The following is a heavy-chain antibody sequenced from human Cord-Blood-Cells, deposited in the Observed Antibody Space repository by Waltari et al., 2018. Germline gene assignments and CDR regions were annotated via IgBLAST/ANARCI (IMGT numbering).Heavy chain of an antibody. D-gene: IGHD6-13*01. V-gene: IGHV1-3*01. CDR1: GYTFHSYA. CDR3: ARSSWYFDY. CDR2: TNAGNGNT. Sequence: QVQLVQSGAEVKKPGASVKVSCKASGYTFHSYARHWVSQAPGQRLEWMGWTNAGNGNTKYSQKFQGRVTITRDTSASTAYMELSSLRSEDTAVYYCARSSWYFDYWGQGTLVTVSS. J-gene: IGHJ4*02.